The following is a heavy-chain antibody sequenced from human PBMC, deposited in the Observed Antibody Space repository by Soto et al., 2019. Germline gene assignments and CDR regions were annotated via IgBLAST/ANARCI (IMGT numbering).Heavy chain of an antibody. Sequence: SETLSLTCSVSGGSINKYYWSWIRQPPGKGLEYIGHISYMGTTNYNPSLKSRVTISVDTSKNQFSLKLTSVTAADTAVYYCTRSGGDYINSDHYRGDCDSWRRGTRVIVSS. CDR3: TRSGGDYINSDHYRGDCDS. J-gene: IGHJ4*02. D-gene: IGHD2-21*02. CDR2: ISYMGTT. V-gene: IGHV4-59*01. CDR1: GGSINKYY.